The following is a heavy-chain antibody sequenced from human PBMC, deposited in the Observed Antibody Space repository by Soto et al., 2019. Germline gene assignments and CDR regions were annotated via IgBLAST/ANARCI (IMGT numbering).Heavy chain of an antibody. Sequence: QVQLVQSGAEVKKPGSSVKVSCKASGGSFNTYGISWVRQAPGQGLEWMGGFLPVFTTAKYAQKFQGRVSITADESTYTAYMELSSLISEDTAVYFCARDGVDVSRTTVRHGALDIWGQGTVVTVSS. J-gene: IGHJ3*02. CDR3: ARDGVDVSRTTVRHGALDI. D-gene: IGHD4-17*01. CDR2: FLPVFTTA. V-gene: IGHV1-69*01. CDR1: GGSFNTYG.